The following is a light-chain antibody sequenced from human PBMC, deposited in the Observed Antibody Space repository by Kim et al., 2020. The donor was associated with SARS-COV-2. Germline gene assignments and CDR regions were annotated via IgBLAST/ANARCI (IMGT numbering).Light chain of an antibody. CDR2: GAS. J-gene: IGKJ1*01. V-gene: IGKV3-20*01. CDR3: QQYSSSPAT. CDR1: QSVSRNY. Sequence: SQGKRATLSCRASQSVSRNYLTWYQQKPGQAPRLLIYGASSRATGIPDRFSGSGSGTDFTLTITRLEPEDFAVYYCQQYSSSPATFGQGTKVDIK.